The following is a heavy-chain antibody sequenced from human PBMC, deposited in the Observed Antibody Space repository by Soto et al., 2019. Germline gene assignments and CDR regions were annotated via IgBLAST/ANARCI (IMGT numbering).Heavy chain of an antibody. D-gene: IGHD2-2*01. V-gene: IGHV3-7*01. CDR3: ARDVGLDYAN. CDR1: GFNFRGYW. J-gene: IGHJ4*02. Sequence: EVQLVESGGALVQPGGSLRISCVASGFNFRGYWMSWVRQAPGKGLEWVATMNEDGSEIYYVGSVKGQFAISRDNEENCLHLQINYVSGEDTGVYFCARDVGLDYANWGQGTLVTVSS. CDR2: MNEDGSEI.